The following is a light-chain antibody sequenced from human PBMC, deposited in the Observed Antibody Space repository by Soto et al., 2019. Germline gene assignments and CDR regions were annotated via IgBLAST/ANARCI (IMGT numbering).Light chain of an antibody. J-gene: IGKJ1*01. Sequence: EIVLTQSPGTLSLSPGERATLSCRASQSVSNNYLAWYRQKPGQAPRVLIYGASSRATGIPDRLSGSGSGTDFTLTISRLEPEDFALYYCQQYGSSPQTFGQGTKVDIK. CDR2: GAS. V-gene: IGKV3-20*01. CDR3: QQYGSSPQT. CDR1: QSVSNNY.